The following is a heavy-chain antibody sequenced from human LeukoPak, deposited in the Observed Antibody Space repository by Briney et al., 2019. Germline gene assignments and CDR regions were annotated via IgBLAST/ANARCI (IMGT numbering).Heavy chain of an antibody. CDR3: ARDGASGWSYVY. Sequence: GGSLRLSCAASGFTLSTYWIHWVRQAPGKGLVWVSHINGDGSSTSYADSVKGRFAISRNNAKNTLYLQMNSLRAEDTAAYYCARDGASGWSYVYWGQGTLVTVSS. CDR1: GFTLSTYW. D-gene: IGHD6-19*01. CDR2: INGDGSST. V-gene: IGHV3-74*01. J-gene: IGHJ4*02.